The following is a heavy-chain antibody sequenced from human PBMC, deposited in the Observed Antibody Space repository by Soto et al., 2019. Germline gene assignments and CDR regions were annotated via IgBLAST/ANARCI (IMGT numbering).Heavy chain of an antibody. CDR2: INPSGGST. V-gene: IGHV1-46*03. Sequence: ASVKVSCKASGYTFTSYYMHWVRQAPGQGLEWMGIINPSGGSTSYAQKFQGRVTMTRDTSTSTVYMELSSLRSEDTAVYYCAREGNYDYIWGSYRYTEYYFDYWGQGTLVTVSS. CDR1: GYTFTSYY. CDR3: AREGNYDYIWGSYRYTEYYFDY. J-gene: IGHJ4*02. D-gene: IGHD3-16*02.